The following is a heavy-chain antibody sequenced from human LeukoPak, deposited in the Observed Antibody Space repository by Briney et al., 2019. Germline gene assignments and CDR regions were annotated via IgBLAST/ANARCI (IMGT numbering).Heavy chain of an antibody. V-gene: IGHV4-30-2*03. J-gene: IGHJ4*02. CDR1: GGSISSDAYS. Sequence: SQTLSLTCAVSGGSISSDAYSWNWIRQPPGKGLEWIGTIYYSVDTYYNSSLKSRVTISVDTSKNHFSLRLSSATAADTAVYYCARRGGSRFFDHWGQGTLVTVSS. CDR3: ARRGGSRFFDH. CDR2: IYYSVDT. D-gene: IGHD2-15*01.